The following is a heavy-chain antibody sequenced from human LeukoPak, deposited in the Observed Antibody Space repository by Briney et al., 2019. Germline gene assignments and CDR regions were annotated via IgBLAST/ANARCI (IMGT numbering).Heavy chain of an antibody. D-gene: IGHD5-18*01. Sequence: GGSLRLSCAASGFTFSSYSMNWVRQAPGKGLEWVAVISYDGSNKYYADSEKGRFTISRDNSKNTLYLQMNSLRAEDTAVYYCAKDNPNTAMDYWGQGTLVTVSS. CDR3: AKDNPNTAMDY. V-gene: IGHV3-30*18. J-gene: IGHJ4*02. CDR2: ISYDGSNK. CDR1: GFTFSSYS.